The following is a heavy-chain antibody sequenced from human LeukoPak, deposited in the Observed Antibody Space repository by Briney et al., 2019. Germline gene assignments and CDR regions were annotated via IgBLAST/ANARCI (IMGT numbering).Heavy chain of an antibody. V-gene: IGHV4-59*13. J-gene: IGHJ6*02. Sequence: SETLSLTCAVYGGSFSGYYWSWIRQPPGKGLEWIGYIYYSGSTNYNPSLKSRVTISVDTSKNQFSLKLSSVTAADTAVYYCARVKGFGELSYYYYGMDVWGQGTTVTVSS. CDR1: GGSFSGYY. D-gene: IGHD3-10*01. CDR2: IYYSGST. CDR3: ARVKGFGELSYYYYGMDV.